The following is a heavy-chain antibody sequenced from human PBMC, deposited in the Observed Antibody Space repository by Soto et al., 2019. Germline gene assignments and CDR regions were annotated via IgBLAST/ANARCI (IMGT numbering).Heavy chain of an antibody. Sequence: NPSETLSLTCTVSGGSISSGGYYWSWIRQHPGKGLEWIGYIYYSGSTYYNPSLKSRVTISVDTSKNQFSLKLSSVTAADTAVYYCARDSGGSYAAWGEGTLVTVSS. CDR1: GGSISSGGYY. J-gene: IGHJ5*02. CDR2: IYYSGST. D-gene: IGHD2-15*01. V-gene: IGHV4-31*03. CDR3: ARDSGGSYAA.